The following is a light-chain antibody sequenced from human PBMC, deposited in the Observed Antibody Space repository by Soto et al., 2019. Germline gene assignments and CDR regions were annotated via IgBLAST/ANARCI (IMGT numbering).Light chain of an antibody. CDR3: QQYGSSSWT. CDR1: QRVSSSY. J-gene: IGKJ1*01. CDR2: GTS. V-gene: IGKV3-20*01. Sequence: EVVLTQSPGTLSLSPGERATLSCRASQRVSSSYLAWYQQKPGQAPGLLIYGTSSRATGIPDGFSGSGSGTDFTLTISRLEPEDFAVYYCQQYGSSSWTFGQGTKVEIK.